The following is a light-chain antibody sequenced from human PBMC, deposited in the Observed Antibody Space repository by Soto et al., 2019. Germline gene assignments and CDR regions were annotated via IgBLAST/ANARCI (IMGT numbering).Light chain of an antibody. V-gene: IGLV2-14*01. CDR2: DVS. J-gene: IGLJ3*02. CDR1: SSDIGDYNY. Sequence: QYALTQPASVSGSPGQSITISCTGTSSDIGDYNYVSWYQQHPGKVPKLVIYDVSHRPSGVSNRFSGSKSGNTASLTISGVQDEDEADYYCSSYTSTTSLVVFGGGTKLTVL. CDR3: SSYTSTTSLVV.